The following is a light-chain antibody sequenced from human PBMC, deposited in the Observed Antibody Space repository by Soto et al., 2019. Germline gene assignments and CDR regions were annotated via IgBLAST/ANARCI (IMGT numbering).Light chain of an antibody. Sequence: DIVMTQSPDSLAVSLGERATINCKSSRSLLHDSNNDNFLAWYQQRPGQPPKLLFYWASTRQSGVPERFSGSGSETDFTLTISSLRAEDVAVYYCQQYFGIPLTFGGGTKVEIK. J-gene: IGKJ4*01. CDR3: QQYFGIPLT. CDR2: WAS. V-gene: IGKV4-1*01. CDR1: RSLLHDSNNDNF.